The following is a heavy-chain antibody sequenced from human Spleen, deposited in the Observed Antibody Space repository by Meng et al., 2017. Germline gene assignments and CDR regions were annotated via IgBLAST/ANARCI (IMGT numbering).Heavy chain of an antibody. CDR3: AGGGGNYYLDY. J-gene: IGHJ4*02. D-gene: IGHD1-1*01. CDR2: INHSGST. Sequence: QVQLKQWGAGLLKHSETLSLTCAVYGASFSGYYWTWIRQPPGKGLEWIGEINHSGSTRYNPSLKSRVTISVDTSKNQFSLNLTSMTAADTAFYYCAGGGGNYYLDYWGQGTLVTVSS. V-gene: IGHV4-34*01. CDR1: GASFSGYY.